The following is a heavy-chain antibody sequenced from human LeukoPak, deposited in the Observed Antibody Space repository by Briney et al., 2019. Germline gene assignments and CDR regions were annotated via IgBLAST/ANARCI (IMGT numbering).Heavy chain of an antibody. CDR3: VRDLGIYYDTSGVFFDY. V-gene: IGHV1-18*01. CDR2: VSAYNGNT. D-gene: IGHD3-22*01. J-gene: IGHJ4*02. Sequence: ASVKVSCKASGYTFTSYAMNWVRQAPGQGLEWMGWVSAYNGNTNTKYAQMVQGRVTMTTDTSTSTAYMELRSLRSDDTAVYYCVRDLGIYYDTSGVFFDYWGQGTLVTVSS. CDR1: GYTFTSYA.